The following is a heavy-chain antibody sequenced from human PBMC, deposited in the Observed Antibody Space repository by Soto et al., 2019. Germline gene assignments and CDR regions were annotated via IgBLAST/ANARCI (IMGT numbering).Heavy chain of an antibody. CDR2: ISSSGSTI. V-gene: IGHV3-11*01. CDR3: ARDRAGSGWTRDYYYYYMDV. D-gene: IGHD6-19*01. CDR1: GFTFSDYY. J-gene: IGHJ6*03. Sequence: QVQLVESGGGLVKPGGSLRLSCAASGFTFSDYYMSWIRQAPGKGLEWVSYISSSGSTIYYADSVKGRFTISRDNAKNSLYLQMNSLRAEDTAVYYCARDRAGSGWTRDYYYYYMDVWGKGTTVTVSS.